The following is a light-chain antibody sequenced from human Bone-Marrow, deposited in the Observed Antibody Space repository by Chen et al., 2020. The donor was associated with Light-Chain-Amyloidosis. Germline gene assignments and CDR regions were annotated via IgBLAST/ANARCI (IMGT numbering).Light chain of an antibody. CDR1: DLPTKY. Sequence: YELTQPPSVSVSTGQTARITCSGDDLPTKYAYWYQQKPGQAPVLVIHRDTERPSGISERFSGSSSGTTATLTISGVQAEDEADYHCQSADSSGTYEVIFGGGTKLTVL. V-gene: IGLV3-25*03. CDR2: RDT. CDR3: QSADSSGTYEVI. J-gene: IGLJ2*01.